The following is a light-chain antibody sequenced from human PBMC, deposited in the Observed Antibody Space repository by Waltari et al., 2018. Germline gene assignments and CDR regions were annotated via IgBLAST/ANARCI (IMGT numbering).Light chain of an antibody. J-gene: IGKJ1*01. CDR2: GAS. CDR1: QSVIPN. V-gene: IGKV3-15*01. CDR3: QQYHNWPRV. Sequence: EIVMTQSPATLSVSPGERATLYCKASQSVIPNLAWYQQKPGQPPRLLIYGASARATGIPDRFSGSGFGTEFTLAISSLQSEDSAIYYCQQYHNWPRVFGQGTKVEIK.